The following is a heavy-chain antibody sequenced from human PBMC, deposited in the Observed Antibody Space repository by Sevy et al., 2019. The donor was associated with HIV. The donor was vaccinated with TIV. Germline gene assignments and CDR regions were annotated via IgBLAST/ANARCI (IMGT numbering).Heavy chain of an antibody. CDR2: INPNSGGT. D-gene: IGHD3-10*01. J-gene: IGHJ4*02. Sequence: ASVKVSCKASGYTFTDYYMHWVRQAPGQGLGWMGWINPNSGGTNYAQKFQGRVTMTRDTSISTAYMELSRLRSDDTAVYYCARDALLRGGYLDYWGQGTLVTVSS. CDR1: GYTFTDYY. V-gene: IGHV1-2*02. CDR3: ARDALLRGGYLDY.